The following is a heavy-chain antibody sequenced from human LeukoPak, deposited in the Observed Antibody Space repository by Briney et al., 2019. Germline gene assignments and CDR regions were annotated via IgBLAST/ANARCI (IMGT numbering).Heavy chain of an antibody. D-gene: IGHD3-16*02. V-gene: IGHV1-69*13. CDR1: GGTFSSYA. J-gene: IGHJ4*02. CDR2: IIPIFGTA. Sequence: ASVKVSCKASGGTFSSYAISWVRQAPGQGLEWMGGIIPIFGTANYAQKFQGRVTITADESTSTAYMELSSLRSEDTAVYYCARRDDYVWGSYRALLNWGQGTLVTVSS. CDR3: ARRDDYVWGSYRALLN.